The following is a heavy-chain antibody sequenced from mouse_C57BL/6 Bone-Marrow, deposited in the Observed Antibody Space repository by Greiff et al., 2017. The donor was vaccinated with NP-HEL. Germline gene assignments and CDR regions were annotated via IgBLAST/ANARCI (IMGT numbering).Heavy chain of an antibody. V-gene: IGHV1-82*01. CDR2: IYPGDGDT. CDR3: ARDYYGNYGDFDY. D-gene: IGHD2-1*01. CDR1: GYAFSSSW. J-gene: IGHJ2*01. Sequence: LQESGPELVKPGASVKISCKASGYAFSSSWMNWVKQRPGKGLEWIGRIYPGDGDTNYNGKFKGKATLTADKSSSTAYMQLSSLTSEDSAVYFCARDYYGNYGDFDYWGQGATLTVSS.